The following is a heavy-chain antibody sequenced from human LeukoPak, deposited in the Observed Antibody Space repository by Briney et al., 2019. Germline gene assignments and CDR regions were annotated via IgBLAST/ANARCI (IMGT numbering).Heavy chain of an antibody. Sequence: PGGSLRLSCAASGFTFSNYGVHWVRQAPGRGLEWVALLWYDGANKNYADSVKGRFTISRDNSKNTVYLQMTSLRAEDTALYYCARDPSGSWNDVGTFDSWGQGTLVSVSS. D-gene: IGHD1-1*01. J-gene: IGHJ4*02. CDR1: GFTFSNYG. V-gene: IGHV3-33*01. CDR2: LWYDGANK. CDR3: ARDPSGSWNDVGTFDS.